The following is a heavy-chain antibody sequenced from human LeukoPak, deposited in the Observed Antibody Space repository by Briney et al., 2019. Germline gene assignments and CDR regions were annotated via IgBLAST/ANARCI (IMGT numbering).Heavy chain of an antibody. CDR2: ISGGGGST. D-gene: IGHD1-26*01. Sequence: PGGSLRLSCAASGFTFSSYVMSWVRQAPGKELEWVSGISGGGGSTYYADSVKGRLTISRDNSKNTLYLQMNSLRAEDTAVYYCTIRSGSYYYFDYWGQGTLVTVSS. CDR3: TIRSGSYYYFDY. J-gene: IGHJ4*02. V-gene: IGHV3-23*01. CDR1: GFTFSSYV.